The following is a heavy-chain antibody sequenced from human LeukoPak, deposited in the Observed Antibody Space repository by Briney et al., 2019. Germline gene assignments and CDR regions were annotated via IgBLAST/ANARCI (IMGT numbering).Heavy chain of an antibody. V-gene: IGHV4-30-2*01. D-gene: IGHD2-2*01. Sequence: SEALSLTCAVSGGSISSGGYSWSWIRQPPGKGLEWIGYIYHSGSTYYNPSLKSRVTISVDRSKNQFSLKLSSVTAADTAVYYCAREYHDAFDIWGQGTMVTVSS. CDR2: IYHSGST. J-gene: IGHJ3*02. CDR1: GGSISSGGYS. CDR3: AREYHDAFDI.